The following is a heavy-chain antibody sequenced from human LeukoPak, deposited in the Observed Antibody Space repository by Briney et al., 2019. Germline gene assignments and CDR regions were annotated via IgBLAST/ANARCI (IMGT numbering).Heavy chain of an antibody. CDR1: GFTFSSYS. Sequence: GGSLRLSCAASGFTFSSYSMNWVRQAPGKGLEWVSSISSSSSYIYYADSVKGRFTISRDNAKNSLYLQMNSLRAEDTAVYYCARDPWDYDSSGYATEIDYWGQGTLVTVSS. D-gene: IGHD3-22*01. CDR3: ARDPWDYDSSGYATEIDY. V-gene: IGHV3-21*01. CDR2: ISSSSSYI. J-gene: IGHJ4*02.